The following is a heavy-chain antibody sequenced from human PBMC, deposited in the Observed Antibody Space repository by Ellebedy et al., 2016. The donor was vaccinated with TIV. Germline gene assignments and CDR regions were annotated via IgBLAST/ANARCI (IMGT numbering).Heavy chain of an antibody. CDR2: IRSKAYGGTT. V-gene: IGHV3-49*03. CDR3: TRGTVVTLYYFDY. CDR1: GFTFGDYA. J-gene: IGHJ4*02. Sequence: GGSLRLSCTASGFTFGDYAMSWFRQAPGKGLEWVGFIRSKAYGGTTEYAASVKGRFTISRDDSKSIVYLQMNSLKTEDTAVYYCTRGTVVTLYYFDYWGQGTLVTVSS. D-gene: IGHD4-23*01.